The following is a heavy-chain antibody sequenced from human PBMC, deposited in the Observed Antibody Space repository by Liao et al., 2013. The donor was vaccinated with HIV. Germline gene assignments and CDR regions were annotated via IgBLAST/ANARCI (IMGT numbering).Heavy chain of an antibody. CDR2: IYTSGST. CDR1: GGSISSGGYY. D-gene: IGHD7-27*01. J-gene: IGHJ4*02. V-gene: IGHV4-61*02. CDR3: TRDHVLGIEDY. Sequence: QVQLQESGPGLVKPSQTLSLTCTVSGGSISSGGYYWSWIRQPAGKGLEWIGRIYTSGSTNYNPSLKSRVTISVDTSKNQFSLKLSSVTAADTAVYYCTRDHVLGIEDYWGQGTLVTVSS.